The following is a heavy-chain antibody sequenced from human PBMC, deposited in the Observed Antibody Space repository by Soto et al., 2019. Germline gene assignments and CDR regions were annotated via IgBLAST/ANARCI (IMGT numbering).Heavy chain of an antibody. J-gene: IGHJ6*03. CDR2: IYYSGST. D-gene: IGHD3-22*01. V-gene: IGHV4-59*01. CDR3: ARGLRYYDPLSRAFSSYDYYMDV. Sequence: QVQLQESGPGLVKPSATLSLTGTASGGSISSYYWSWIRHPPGKGLESIGYIYYSGSTNYHPSLKSRVTISVDTSKNQCSLKLRSVTAADTAVDYCARGLRYYDPLSRAFSSYDYYMDVWGKGTTVTVPS. CDR1: GGSISSYY.